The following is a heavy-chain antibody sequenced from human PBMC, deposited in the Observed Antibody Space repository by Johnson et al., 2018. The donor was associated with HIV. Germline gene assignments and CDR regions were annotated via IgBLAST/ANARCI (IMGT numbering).Heavy chain of an antibody. CDR3: ARDRAYYDFWSGYPENYDAFDI. CDR1: GFTLRSYA. D-gene: IGHD3-3*01. J-gene: IGHJ3*02. CDR2: ISYDESNK. Sequence: QVQLVESGGGVVQPGRSLRLSCGASGFTLRSYAMHWVRQAPGKGLEWVAVISYDESNKYYVDSVKGRFTISRDNSKNTLYLQMNSLRAEDTAVYYCARDRAYYDFWSGYPENYDAFDIWGQGTLVTVSS. V-gene: IGHV3-30*04.